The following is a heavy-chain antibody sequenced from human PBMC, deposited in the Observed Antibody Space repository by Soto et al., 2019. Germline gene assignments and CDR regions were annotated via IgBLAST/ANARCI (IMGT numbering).Heavy chain of an antibody. D-gene: IGHD6-19*01. CDR2: ISSSSSYI. CDR1: GFTFSSYS. Sequence: GGSLRLSCAASGFTFSSYSMNWVRQAPGKGLEWVSSISSSSSYIYYADSVKGRFTISRDNAKNSLSLQMNSLRAEDTAVYYCARVSSGWPYYYYGMDVWGQGTTVTVSS. V-gene: IGHV3-21*01. J-gene: IGHJ6*02. CDR3: ARVSSGWPYYYYGMDV.